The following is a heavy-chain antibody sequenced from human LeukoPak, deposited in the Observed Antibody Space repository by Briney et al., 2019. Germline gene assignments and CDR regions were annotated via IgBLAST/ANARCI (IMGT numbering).Heavy chain of an antibody. CDR3: AGQYVAYDGSGPHWFAP. D-gene: IGHD3-10*01. Sequence: SETLSLTCTVSGGSISSYYWSWIRQPPGKGLEWIGYIYYSGTTNYNPSLKSQVTIPVDTSKNQFSLKLSSVTAADTAVYYGAGQYVAYDGSGPHWFAPWGQGGLVTVSS. CDR2: IYYSGTT. V-gene: IGHV4-59*08. CDR1: GGSISSYY. J-gene: IGHJ5*02.